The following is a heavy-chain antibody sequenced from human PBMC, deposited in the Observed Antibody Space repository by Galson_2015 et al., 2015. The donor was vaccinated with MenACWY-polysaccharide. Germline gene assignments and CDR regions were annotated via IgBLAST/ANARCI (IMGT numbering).Heavy chain of an antibody. V-gene: IGHV1-18*01. CDR1: GHTFNSYA. CDR3: ASSRNDYGSQNSYSTLFY. J-gene: IGHJ4*02. D-gene: IGHD4/OR15-4a*01. Sequence: SVKVSCKASGHTFNSYAINWGRQGPGQGLEWMVWISVYTGDTKYARSRQGRVTITTDPSTSTAYMELRSLRSDDTALYFCASSRNDYGSQNSYSTLFYWGQGTLVSVSS. CDR2: ISVYTGDT.